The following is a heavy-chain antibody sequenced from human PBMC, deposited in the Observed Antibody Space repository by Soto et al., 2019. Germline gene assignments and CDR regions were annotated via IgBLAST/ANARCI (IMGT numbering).Heavy chain of an antibody. D-gene: IGHD2-15*01. J-gene: IGHJ4*02. Sequence: GESLKISCKGSGYTFSNFWIGWVRQMPGKGLEWMWIIYPGDSDTRYSPSFQGQVTISADKSISTAYLQWSSLKASDTAMYYCARPYGGNVGRAIYWGQGTLVTVSS. CDR2: IYPGDSDT. CDR1: GYTFSNFW. CDR3: ARPYGGNVGRAIY. V-gene: IGHV5-51*01.